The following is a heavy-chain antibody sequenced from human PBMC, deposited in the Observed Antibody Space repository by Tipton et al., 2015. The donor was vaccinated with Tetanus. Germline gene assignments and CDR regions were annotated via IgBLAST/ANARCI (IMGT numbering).Heavy chain of an antibody. J-gene: IGHJ4*02. CDR2: IYYSGST. D-gene: IGHD1-26*01. Sequence: TLSLTCTVSGGSISSGDYYWSWIRQPPGKGLEWIGYIYYSGSTYYNPSLKSRVTISVDTSKNQFSLKLSSVTAADTAVYCCARRRGVYSGSYFDYWGQGTLVTVSS. V-gene: IGHV4-30-4*01. CDR1: GGSISSGDYY. CDR3: ARRRGVYSGSYFDY.